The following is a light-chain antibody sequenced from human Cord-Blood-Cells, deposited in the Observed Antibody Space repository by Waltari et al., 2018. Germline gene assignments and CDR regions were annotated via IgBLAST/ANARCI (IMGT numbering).Light chain of an antibody. CDR2: EVS. CDR3: SSYADSNNLV. J-gene: IGLJ3*02. Sequence: QSALTQPPSASGSPGQSVTISRTGTSTDVGGYHYVSWYQQPPGKAPKPMIYEVSKRPSGVPDRFSGSKSGNTASLTVSGLQAEDEADYYCSSYADSNNLVFGGGTKLTVL. V-gene: IGLV2-8*01. CDR1: STDVGGYHY.